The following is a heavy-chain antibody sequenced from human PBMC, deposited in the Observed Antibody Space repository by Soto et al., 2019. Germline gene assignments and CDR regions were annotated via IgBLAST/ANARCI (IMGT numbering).Heavy chain of an antibody. J-gene: IGHJ6*02. CDR1: GFTFSSYS. D-gene: IGHD2-15*01. Sequence: EVQLVESGGGLVKPGGSLRLSCAASGFTFSSYSMNWVRQAPGKGLEWVSSISSSSSYIYYADSVKGRFTISRDNAKKSLYLQMNSLRAEDTAVYYCARGGWGSYSSGYYSGMDVWGQGTTVTVSS. CDR3: ARGGWGSYSSGYYSGMDV. V-gene: IGHV3-21*01. CDR2: ISSSSSYI.